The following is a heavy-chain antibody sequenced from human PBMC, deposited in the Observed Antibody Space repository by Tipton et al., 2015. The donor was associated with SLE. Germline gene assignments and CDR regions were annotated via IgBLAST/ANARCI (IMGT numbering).Heavy chain of an antibody. Sequence: LRLSCTVSGGSISSSSYYCGWIRQPPGKGLEWIGSIYYSGSTYYNPSLKSRVTISVDTSKNQFSLKLSSVTAADTAVYYCARDLLRYFDLWGRGTLVTVSS. CDR3: ARDLLRYFDL. CDR1: GGSISSSSYY. CDR2: IYYSGST. J-gene: IGHJ2*01. V-gene: IGHV4-39*07.